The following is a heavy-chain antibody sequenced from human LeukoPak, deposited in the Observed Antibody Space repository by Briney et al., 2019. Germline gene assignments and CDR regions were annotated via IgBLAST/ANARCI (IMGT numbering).Heavy chain of an antibody. CDR1: GGTFSSYA. Sequence: PAAPVKVSCKASGGTFSSYAISWVRQAPGQGLEWMGRIIPIFGTANYAQKFQGRVTITADKSTSTAYMELSSLRSEDTAVYYCARDRALYGDQYYYYYYMDVWGKGTPVTVSS. CDR3: ARDRALYGDQYYYYYYMDV. D-gene: IGHD4-17*01. V-gene: IGHV1-69*06. J-gene: IGHJ6*03. CDR2: IIPIFGTA.